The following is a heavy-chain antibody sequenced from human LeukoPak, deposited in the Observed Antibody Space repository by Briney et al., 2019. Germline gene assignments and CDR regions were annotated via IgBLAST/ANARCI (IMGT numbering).Heavy chain of an antibody. CDR3: ARQGITYSSSFFDF. D-gene: IGHD2-2*01. V-gene: IGHV4-39*01. CDR2: IFYSGST. Sequence: PSETLSLTCSVSGGSIGSSSYLWGWIRQPPGKGLEWIGHIFYSGSTYYNPSLKSRVTISVDTSKNQFSLHLNSVTAADTATYYCARQGITYSSSFFDFWGQGTLVTVSS. J-gene: IGHJ4*02. CDR1: GGSIGSSSYL.